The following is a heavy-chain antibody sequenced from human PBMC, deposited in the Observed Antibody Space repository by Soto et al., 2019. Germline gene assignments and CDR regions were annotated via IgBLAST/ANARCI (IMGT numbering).Heavy chain of an antibody. CDR3: ARDLWGYCGTDCYPLDV. Sequence: QVRLQESGPGLVKPSVTLSLTSTVSGGSISGYYWSWIRQPPGKGLEWIGYMYNTGSTVYNASLKSRVTISVDTSKNQFYLKVNSVTAADTAVYYCARDLWGYCGTDCYPLDVWGQGTTVTVSS. CDR2: MYNTGST. CDR1: GGSISGYY. V-gene: IGHV4-59*01. D-gene: IGHD2-21*02. J-gene: IGHJ6*02.